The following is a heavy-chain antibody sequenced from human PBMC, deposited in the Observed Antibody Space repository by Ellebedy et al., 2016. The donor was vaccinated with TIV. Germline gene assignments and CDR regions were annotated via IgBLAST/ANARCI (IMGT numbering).Heavy chain of an antibody. D-gene: IGHD5-24*01. CDR3: ARDHRDGPFDY. CDR2: IYSGGST. V-gene: IGHV3-53*01. J-gene: IGHJ4*02. CDR1: GFTVSDIH. Sequence: GESLKISXAASGFTVSDIHMSWVRQAPGKGLEWVSVIYSGGSTFYADSVKGRFTLSRDNSKNTLYLQMNRLRADDTAVYYCARDHRDGPFDYWGQGTLVTVSS.